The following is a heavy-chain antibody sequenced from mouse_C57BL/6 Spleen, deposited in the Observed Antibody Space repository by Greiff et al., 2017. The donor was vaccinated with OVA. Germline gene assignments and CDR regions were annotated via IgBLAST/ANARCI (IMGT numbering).Heavy chain of an antibody. D-gene: IGHD1-1*01. CDR3: ASPMGVITTVVATYYAMDY. V-gene: IGHV1-19*01. CDR1: GYTFTDYY. CDR2: INPYNGGT. Sequence: EVQLQQSGPVLVKPGASVKMSCKASGYTFTDYYMNWVKQSHGKSLEWIGVINPYNGGTSYNQKFKGKATLTVDKSSSTAYMELNSLTSEDSAVYNCASPMGVITTVVATYYAMDYWGQGTSVTVSS. J-gene: IGHJ4*01.